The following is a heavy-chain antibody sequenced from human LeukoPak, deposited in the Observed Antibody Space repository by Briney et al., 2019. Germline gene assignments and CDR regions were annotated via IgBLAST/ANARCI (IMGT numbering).Heavy chain of an antibody. CDR1: GYTFTSYY. Sequence: ASVKVSCKASGYTFTSYYMHWVRQAPGQGLEWMGVINPSGGTTNYAQKFQGRVTITRDMSTSTVYMELSSLRSEDTAVYYCAISPEYYDSSGYYYPFDYWGQGTLVTVSS. CDR3: AISPEYYDSSGYYYPFDY. V-gene: IGHV1-46*01. D-gene: IGHD3-22*01. J-gene: IGHJ4*02. CDR2: INPSGGTT.